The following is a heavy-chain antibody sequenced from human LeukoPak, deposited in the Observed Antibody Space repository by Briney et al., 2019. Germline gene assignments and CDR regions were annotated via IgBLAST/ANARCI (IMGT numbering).Heavy chain of an antibody. CDR3: ARGKYCGGDCYFDY. V-gene: IGHV4-4*07. CDR2: MYSSGSS. J-gene: IGHJ4*02. D-gene: IGHD2-21*02. CDR1: GDSISSYY. Sequence: PSETLSLTCTVSGDSISSYYWSWIRQPAGKGLEWIGRMYSSGSSNYNPSLKSRVTMSIDTSKNQFSLKLSSMTVAGTAVYYCARGKYCGGDCYFDYWGQGSLVTVSS.